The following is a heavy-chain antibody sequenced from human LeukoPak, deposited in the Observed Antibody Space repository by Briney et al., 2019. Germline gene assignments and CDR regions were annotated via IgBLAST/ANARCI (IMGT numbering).Heavy chain of an antibody. CDR1: GFTFSSYS. CDR2: ISSSSSYI. CDR3: ARSYGGNSGGSVY. Sequence: NAGGSLRLSCAASGFTFSSYSMNWVRQAPGKGLEWVSSISSSSSYIYYADSVKGRFTISRDNAKNSLYLQMNSLRAEDTAVYYCARSYGGNSGGSVYWGQGTLVTVSS. V-gene: IGHV3-21*01. J-gene: IGHJ4*02. D-gene: IGHD4-23*01.